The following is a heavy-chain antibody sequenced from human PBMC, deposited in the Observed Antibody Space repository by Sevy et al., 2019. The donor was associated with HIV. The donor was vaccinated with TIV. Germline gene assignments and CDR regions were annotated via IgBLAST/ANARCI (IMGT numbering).Heavy chain of an antibody. D-gene: IGHD2-2*01. CDR1: GFTFSSYA. CDR3: AQDLSKGVVPADFDY. J-gene: IGHJ4*02. CDR2: ISGRGGST. V-gene: IGHV3-23*01. Sequence: RGCLRLSCAASGFTFSSYAMSWVRQAPGKGLERVSAISGRGGSTYYADSVKGRFTISRDNSKNTLYLQINSLRAEDTAVYYCAQDLSKGVVPADFDYWGQGTLVTVSS.